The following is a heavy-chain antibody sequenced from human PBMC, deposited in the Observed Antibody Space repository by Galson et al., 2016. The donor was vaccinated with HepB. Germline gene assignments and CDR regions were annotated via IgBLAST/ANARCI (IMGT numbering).Heavy chain of an antibody. D-gene: IGHD1-1*01. V-gene: IGHV3-23*01. CDR2: ISTSGGST. Sequence: SLRLSCAASGFTFSTYGMSWVRQAPGKGLEWVSSISTSGGSTYYTDSVRGRFTISRDNSRNTLYLQLNNVGADDTATYYCAKIIACRSNWNSGKTRCVGYFDYWGHETLVTVSS. J-gene: IGHJ4*01. CDR3: AKIIACRSNWNSGKTRCVGYFDY. CDR1: GFTFSTYG.